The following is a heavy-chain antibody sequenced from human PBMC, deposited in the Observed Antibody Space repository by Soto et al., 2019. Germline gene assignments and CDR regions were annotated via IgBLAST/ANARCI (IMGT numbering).Heavy chain of an antibody. CDR1: GYTFSGYY. CDR3: ARTPGSGYYYIDY. CDR2: INPNSGGT. J-gene: IGHJ4*02. V-gene: IGHV1-2*02. D-gene: IGHD3-3*01. Sequence: ASVKVSCKASGYTFSGYYMHWVRQAPGQGLEWMGWINPNSGGTNYAQKFQGRVTMTRDTSISTAYMELSRLRSDDTAVYYCARTPGSGYYYIDYWGQGTLVTVSS.